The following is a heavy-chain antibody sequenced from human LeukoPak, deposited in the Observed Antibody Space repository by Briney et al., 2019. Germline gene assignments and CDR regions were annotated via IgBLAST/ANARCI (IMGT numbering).Heavy chain of an antibody. CDR1: GFTFSSYA. CDR3: AKDRVEYYYDSSGYYQWGH. V-gene: IGHV3-30-3*01. CDR2: ISYDGSNK. D-gene: IGHD3-22*01. Sequence: GSLRLSCAASGFTFSSYAMSWVRQAPGKGLEWVAVISYDGSNKYYADSVKGRFTISRDNSKNTLYLQMNSLRAEDTAIYYCAKDRVEYYYDSSGYYQWGHWGQGTLVTVSS. J-gene: IGHJ4*02.